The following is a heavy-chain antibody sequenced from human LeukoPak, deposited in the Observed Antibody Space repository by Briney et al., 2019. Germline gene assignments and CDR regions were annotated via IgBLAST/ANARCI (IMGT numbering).Heavy chain of an antibody. CDR1: GGSISSGGYY. CDR2: IYYSGGT. CDR3: ARGGYGSGSYIYYYGMDV. Sequence: SETLSLTCTVSGGSISSGGYYWSWIRQHPGKGLEWIGYIYYSGGTYYNPSLKSRVTISVDTSKNQFSLKLSSVTAADTAVYYCARGGYGSGSYIYYYGMDVWGQGTTVTVSS. J-gene: IGHJ6*02. V-gene: IGHV4-31*03. D-gene: IGHD3-10*01.